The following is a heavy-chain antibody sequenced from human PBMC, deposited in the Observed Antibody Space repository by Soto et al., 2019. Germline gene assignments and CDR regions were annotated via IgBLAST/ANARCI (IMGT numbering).Heavy chain of an antibody. D-gene: IGHD3-16*01. CDR3: ARDRNDYVWGSAVSYYYGMDV. V-gene: IGHV4-59*01. CDR2: IYYSGST. CDR1: GGSISSYY. Sequence: SETLSLTCTVSGGSISSYYWSWIRQPPGKGLEWIGYIYYSGSTNYNPSLKSRVTISVDTSKNQFSLKLSSVTAADTAVYYCARDRNDYVWGSAVSYYYGMDVWGQGTTVTVSS. J-gene: IGHJ6*02.